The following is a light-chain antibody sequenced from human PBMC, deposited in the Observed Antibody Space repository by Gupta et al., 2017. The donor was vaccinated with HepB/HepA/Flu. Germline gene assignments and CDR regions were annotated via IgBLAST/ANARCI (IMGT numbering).Light chain of an antibody. V-gene: IGKV1-33*01. Sequence: DIQMPQSPSSLSASVGDSVTITCQESQDISNYLQWYQQTPGKAPKLLIYDASNLETGVPSRCRGSGSGTDCTLTISSLQPEDIATYYGQKYDNLMFTFGQGTKLEIK. J-gene: IGKJ2*01. CDR1: QDISNY. CDR3: QKYDNLMFT. CDR2: DAS.